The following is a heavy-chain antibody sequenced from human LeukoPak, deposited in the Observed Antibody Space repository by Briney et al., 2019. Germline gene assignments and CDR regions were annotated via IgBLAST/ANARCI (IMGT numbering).Heavy chain of an antibody. V-gene: IGHV3-23*01. CDR1: GFTFSSYA. Sequence: GGSLRLSCAASGFTFSSYAMSWVRQAPGKGLEWVSAISGSGGSTYYADSVKGRFTISRDNSKNTLYLQMNSLRAEDTAVYYCAKGYGGNSGYYYYYMDVWGKGTTVTVSS. CDR3: AKGYGGNSGYYYYYMDV. D-gene: IGHD4-23*01. J-gene: IGHJ6*03. CDR2: ISGSGGST.